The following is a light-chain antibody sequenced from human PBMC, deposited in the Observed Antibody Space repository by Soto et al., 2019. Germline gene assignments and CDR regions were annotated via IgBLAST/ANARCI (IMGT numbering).Light chain of an antibody. CDR2: RNN. CDR3: AAWDDSLSAVV. CDR1: SSNIGSNY. V-gene: IGLV1-47*01. J-gene: IGLJ2*01. Sequence: QSVLTQPPSASVTPGQRVTSSCSGSSSNIGSNYVYWYQQLPGTAPKLLIHRNNQRPSGVPDRFSGSKSGTSASLAISGLRSEDEADYYCAAWDDSLSAVVFGGGTKLTVL.